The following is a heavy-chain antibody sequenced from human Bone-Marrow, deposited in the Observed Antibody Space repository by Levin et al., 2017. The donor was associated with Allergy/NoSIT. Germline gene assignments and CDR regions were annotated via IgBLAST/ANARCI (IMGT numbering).Heavy chain of an antibody. CDR2: ISSSGTTI. V-gene: IGHV3-48*03. CDR3: ARRFDL. Sequence: SGGSLRLSCAASGFTVSSYEMNWVRQAPGKGLEWVSQISSSGTTIYYADSVKGRFTISRDNAKNSLYLQMSSLRVEDTAVYYCARRFDLWGQGTLVTVSS. J-gene: IGHJ4*02. CDR1: GFTVSSYE.